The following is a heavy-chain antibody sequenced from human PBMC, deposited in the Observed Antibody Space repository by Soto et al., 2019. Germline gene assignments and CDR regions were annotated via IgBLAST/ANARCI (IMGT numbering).Heavy chain of an antibody. Sequence: ASVKVSSRTSGKPCTGTYWNGWRQVTGQGLAWMGWINPNSGGTNYAQKLQGRVTMPRDTSISTAYMELSRLRSDDTAVYYCARESSGYSVDYWGQGTLVTVSS. CDR2: INPNSGGT. CDR3: ARESSGYSVDY. J-gene: IGHJ4*02. D-gene: IGHD3-22*01. V-gene: IGHV1-2*02. CDR1: GKPCTGTY.